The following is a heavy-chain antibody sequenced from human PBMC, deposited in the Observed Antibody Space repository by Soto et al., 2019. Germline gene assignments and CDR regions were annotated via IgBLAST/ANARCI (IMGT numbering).Heavy chain of an antibody. V-gene: IGHV4-4*07. D-gene: IGHD3-10*01. J-gene: IGHJ4*02. Sequence: SEPLSLTSTVSGGSIISYYWSWIRQPAGKGLEWIGRIYTSGSTNYNPSLKSRVTMSVDTSKNQFSLKLSSVTAADTAVYYCAREYVVRGVTSEFGVYYFDYWGQGTLVPVSS. CDR1: GGSIISYY. CDR2: IYTSGST. CDR3: AREYVVRGVTSEFGVYYFDY.